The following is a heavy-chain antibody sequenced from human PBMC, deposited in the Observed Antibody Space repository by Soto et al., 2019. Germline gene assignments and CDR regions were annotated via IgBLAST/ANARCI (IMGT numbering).Heavy chain of an antibody. Sequence: EVQLVESGGGLVKPGGSLRLSCAASGFTFSSYSMNWVRQAPGKGLEWVSSISSSSSYIYYADSVKGRFTISRDNAKNSLYLQMNSLRAEYTAVYYCARDPTEDYGDYRSGQGQDYWGQGTLVTVSS. V-gene: IGHV3-21*01. CDR1: GFTFSSYS. CDR2: ISSSSSYI. J-gene: IGHJ4*02. CDR3: ARDPTEDYGDYRSGQGQDY. D-gene: IGHD4-17*01.